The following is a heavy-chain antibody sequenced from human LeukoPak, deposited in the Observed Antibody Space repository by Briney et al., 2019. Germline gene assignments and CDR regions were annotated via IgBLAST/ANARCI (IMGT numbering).Heavy chain of an antibody. Sequence: SVRVSCKASGGTFSSYAISWVRQAPGQGLEWMGRIIPILGIANYAQKFQGRVTITADKSTSTAYMELSSLRSEDTAVYYCARASGEYYYDSSGYLGWGYWGQGTLVTVSS. V-gene: IGHV1-69*04. J-gene: IGHJ4*02. CDR3: ARASGEYYYDSSGYLGWGY. CDR2: IIPILGIA. D-gene: IGHD3-22*01. CDR1: GGTFSSYA.